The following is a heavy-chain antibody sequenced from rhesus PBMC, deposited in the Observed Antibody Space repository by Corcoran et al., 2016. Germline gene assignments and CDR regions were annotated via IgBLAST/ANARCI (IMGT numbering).Heavy chain of an antibody. CDR1: GYSISSGYG. J-gene: IGHJ4*01. D-gene: IGHD6S26*01. Sequence: QVQLQESGPGLVKHSETLSLTCAVSGYSISSGYGLRWIRQPPGKGLVGIGSIGGSSCSTNYNPSLKSRVTISKDTSKNQFSLRLSSVTAADTAVYYCARGEGIAAAGPYYWGQGVLVTVSS. V-gene: IGHV4-127*01. CDR3: ARGEGIAAAGPYY. CDR2: IGGSSCST.